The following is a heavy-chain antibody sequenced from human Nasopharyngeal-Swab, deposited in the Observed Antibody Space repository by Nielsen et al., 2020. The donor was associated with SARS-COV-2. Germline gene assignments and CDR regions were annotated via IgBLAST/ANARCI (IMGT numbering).Heavy chain of an antibody. Sequence: WIRQPPGKGLEWIGRIYTSGSTNYNPSLKSRVTISVDTSKNQFSLKLSSVTAADTAVYYCARVSILKVVVVGYYYYMDVWGKGTTVTVSS. V-gene: IGHV4-4*07. J-gene: IGHJ6*03. CDR2: IYTSGST. D-gene: IGHD2-15*01. CDR3: ARVSILKVVVVGYYYYMDV.